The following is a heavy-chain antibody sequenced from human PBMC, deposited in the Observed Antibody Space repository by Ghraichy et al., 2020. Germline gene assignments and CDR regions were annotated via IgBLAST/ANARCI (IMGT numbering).Heavy chain of an antibody. CDR1: GGSISSSSYY. V-gene: IGHV4-39*01. CDR2: IYYSGST. D-gene: IGHD3-10*01. J-gene: IGHJ5*02. Sequence: SQTLSLTCTVSGGSISSSSYYWGWIRQPPGKGLDWIGSIYYSGSTYYNPSLKSRVTISVDTSKNQFSLKLISVTAADTAVYYCARPRSDGSGSSYNWFDPWGQGTLVTVSS. CDR3: ARPRSDGSGSSYNWFDP.